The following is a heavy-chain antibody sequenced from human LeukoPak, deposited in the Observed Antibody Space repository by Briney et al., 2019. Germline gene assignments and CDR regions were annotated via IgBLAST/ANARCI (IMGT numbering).Heavy chain of an antibody. J-gene: IGHJ4*02. Sequence: ASVKVSCKASGYTFTNYDINWVRQATGQGLEWVGWMNPDSGNTGFAQRFQGRVTMTKNTSISTAYMELSSLRSEDTAVYYCTRGYSIMGAHPTDHWGQGTLVTVSS. CDR3: TRGYSIMGAHPTDH. D-gene: IGHD1-26*01. CDR2: MNPDSGNT. CDR1: GYTFTNYD. V-gene: IGHV1-8*01.